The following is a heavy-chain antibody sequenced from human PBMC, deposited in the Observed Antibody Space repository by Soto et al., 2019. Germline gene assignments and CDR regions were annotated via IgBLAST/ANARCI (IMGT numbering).Heavy chain of an antibody. J-gene: IGHJ6*02. CDR3: ARAYCTNGVCPLSMDV. CDR1: GVTFSSYA. Sequence: SAKVSCKASGVTFSSYAISWVRQAPGQGLEWMGGIIPIFGTANYAQKFQGRVTITADESTSTAYMELSSLRSEDPAVYYCARAYCTNGVCPLSMDVWGQGTTVTVSS. V-gene: IGHV1-69*13. D-gene: IGHD2-8*01. CDR2: IIPIFGTA.